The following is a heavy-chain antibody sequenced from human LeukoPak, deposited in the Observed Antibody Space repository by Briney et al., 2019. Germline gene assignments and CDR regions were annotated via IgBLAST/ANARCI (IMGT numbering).Heavy chain of an antibody. CDR2: IYHSGST. D-gene: IGHD6-19*01. J-gene: IGHJ4*02. CDR3: ASFGSGWYEIHY. CDR1: GYSISSGYY. V-gene: IGHV4-38-2*02. Sequence: SETLSLTCTVSGYSISSGYYWGWIRQPPGKGLEWIGSIYHSGSTYYNPSLKSRVTISVDTSKNQFSLKLSSVTAADTAVYYCASFGSGWYEIHYWGQGTLVTVSS.